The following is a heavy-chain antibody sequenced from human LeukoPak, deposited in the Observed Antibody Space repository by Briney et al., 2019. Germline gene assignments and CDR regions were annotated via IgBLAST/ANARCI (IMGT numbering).Heavy chain of an antibody. J-gene: IGHJ3*02. Sequence: EASVKVSCKASGYTFTGYYMHWVQQAPGQGLEWMGWINPNSGGTNYAQKFQGRVTMTRDTSISTAYMELSRLRSDDTAVYYCARGSKWELPGGAFDIWGQGTMVTVSS. D-gene: IGHD1-26*01. V-gene: IGHV1-2*02. CDR1: GYTFTGYY. CDR2: INPNSGGT. CDR3: ARGSKWELPGGAFDI.